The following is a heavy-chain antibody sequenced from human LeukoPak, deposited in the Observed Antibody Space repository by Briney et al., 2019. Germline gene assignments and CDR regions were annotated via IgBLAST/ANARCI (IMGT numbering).Heavy chain of an antibody. CDR2: ITYDGITT. V-gene: IGHV3-30*18. CDR3: VKEQSSGNYRTADF. CDR1: GFTLSSCC. J-gene: IGHJ4*02. Sequence: GGSLRLSCAASGFTLSSCCMHWVRQAPGKGLEWVAVITYDGITTYFDDSEKGRFTISRDTSNSMLYLQMNSLRPEDTAVYYCVKEQSSGNYRTADFWGQGTLVTVSS. D-gene: IGHD3-10*01.